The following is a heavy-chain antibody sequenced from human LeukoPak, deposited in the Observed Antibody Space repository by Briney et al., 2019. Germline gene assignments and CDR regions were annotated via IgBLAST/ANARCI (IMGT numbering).Heavy chain of an antibody. CDR3: AKDSSSWDINFDY. CDR2: ISYDGSNK. Sequence: GGSLRLSCAASGSTFGGSWMLWVRQAPGKGLEWVAVISYDGSNKYYADSVKGRFTISRDNSKNTLYLQMNSLRPEDTAVYYCAKDSSSWDINFDYWGQGTLVTVSS. CDR1: GSTFGGSW. V-gene: IGHV3-30*18. J-gene: IGHJ4*02. D-gene: IGHD6-13*01.